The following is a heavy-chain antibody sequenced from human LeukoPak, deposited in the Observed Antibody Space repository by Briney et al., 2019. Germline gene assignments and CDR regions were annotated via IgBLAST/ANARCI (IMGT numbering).Heavy chain of an antibody. CDR3: ARSDYDFWSGSFDP. D-gene: IGHD3-3*01. V-gene: IGHV4-59*08. CDR1: GGSISIYY. Sequence: SETLSLTCTVSGGSISIYYWSRIRQPPGKGLEWIGYIYYSGSTNYNPSLKSRVTISVDTSKNQFSLKLSSVTAADTAVYYCARSDYDFWSGSFDPWGQGTLVTVSS. J-gene: IGHJ5*02. CDR2: IYYSGST.